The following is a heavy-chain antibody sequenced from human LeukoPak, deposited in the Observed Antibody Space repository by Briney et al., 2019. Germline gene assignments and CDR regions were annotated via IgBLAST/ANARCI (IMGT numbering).Heavy chain of an antibody. Sequence: GASVKVSCKASGYTFTSYAMHWVRQAPRQRLEWMGWINAGNGNTKYSQKFQGRVTITRDTSASTAYMELSSLRSEDTAVYYCARDPSDLLWFGELFVWFDPWGQGTLVTVSS. CDR1: GYTFTSYA. CDR2: INAGNGNT. CDR3: ARDPSDLLWFGELFVWFDP. J-gene: IGHJ5*02. D-gene: IGHD3-10*01. V-gene: IGHV1-3*01.